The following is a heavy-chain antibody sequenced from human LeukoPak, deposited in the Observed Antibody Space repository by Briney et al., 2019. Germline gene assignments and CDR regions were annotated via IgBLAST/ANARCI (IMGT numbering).Heavy chain of an antibody. CDR3: TTYGSNIAEYFEH. J-gene: IGHJ1*01. Sequence: GASVKVFRKASGSLYKRYSKTGVRQAPGQGREGMGGIVPPLGTANYAQKFQGRVTITTDESTNTAYMELTSLTSEDAAVYYCTTYGSNIAEYFEHWGQGTLVSVSS. D-gene: IGHD4-23*01. CDR2: IVPPLGTA. CDR1: GSLYKRYS. V-gene: IGHV1-69*16.